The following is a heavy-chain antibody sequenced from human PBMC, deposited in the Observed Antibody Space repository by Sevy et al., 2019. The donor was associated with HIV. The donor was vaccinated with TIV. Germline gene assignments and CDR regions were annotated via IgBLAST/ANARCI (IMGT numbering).Heavy chain of an antibody. V-gene: IGHV3-23*01. J-gene: IGHJ6*02. Sequence: GGCLRLSCAASEFIFSDYAMNWVRQTPGKGLEWVSSINGKGRSTHYADSVEGRFTISRDNSKNTLYLQMNSLRAEDTAVYYCAKTINSGGGVVPAANYYYYGMDVWGQGTTVTVSS. CDR1: EFIFSDYA. CDR3: AKTINSGGGVVPAANYYYYGMDV. D-gene: IGHD2-2*01. CDR2: INGKGRST.